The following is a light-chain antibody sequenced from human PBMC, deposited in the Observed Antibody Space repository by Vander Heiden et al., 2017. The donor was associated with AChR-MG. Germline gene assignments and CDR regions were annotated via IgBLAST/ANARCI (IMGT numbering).Light chain of an antibody. CDR1: SGSIASNY. CDR2: EDN. V-gene: IGLV6-57*04. Sequence: FMLTQPPSVSESPGKTITISCTRSSGSIASNYVQWYRQRPGSAPTTVIFEDNRRPSGVPDRVSASIDISSNSASLIISGLKTEDEADYYCQSYDSSNLWVFGGGTKVTVL. J-gene: IGLJ3*02. CDR3: QSYDSSNLWV.